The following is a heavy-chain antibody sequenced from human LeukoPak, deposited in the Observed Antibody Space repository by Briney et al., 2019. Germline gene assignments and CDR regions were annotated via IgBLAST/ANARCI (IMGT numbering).Heavy chain of an antibody. D-gene: IGHD6-13*01. CDR3: ARGAGRQQLVKGFDY. V-gene: IGHV3-21*01. CDR2: ISSSSCYI. J-gene: IGHJ4*02. CDR1: GFTFSTYA. Sequence: PGRSLRLSCAASGFTFSTYAMHWVRQAPGKGLEWVSSISSSSCYIYYADSVKGRFTISRDNAKNSLYLQMNSLRAEDTAVYYCARGAGRQQLVKGFDYWGQGTLVTVSP.